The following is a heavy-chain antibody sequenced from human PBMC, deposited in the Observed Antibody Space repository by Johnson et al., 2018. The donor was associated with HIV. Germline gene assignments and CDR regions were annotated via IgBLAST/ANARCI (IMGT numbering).Heavy chain of an antibody. CDR3: ARACRDGYTCDVYDI. D-gene: IGHD5-24*01. V-gene: IGHV3-66*02. Sequence: NCVRQAPGNGLELVGQVNPNGSTTDYADSVKGRFTISRDNSRNTLYLQMNSLRVEDTAVYFCARACRDGYTCDVYDIWGQGTMVTVSS. CDR2: QVNPNGSTT. J-gene: IGHJ3*02.